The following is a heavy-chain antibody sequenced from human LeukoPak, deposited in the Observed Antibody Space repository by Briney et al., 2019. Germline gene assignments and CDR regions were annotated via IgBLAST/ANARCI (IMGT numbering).Heavy chain of an antibody. V-gene: IGHV3-21*04. CDR2: ISSSSSYI. D-gene: IGHD5-12*01. CDR1: GFTFSSYS. Sequence: PGGSLRLSCAASGFTFSSYSMNWVRQAPGKGLEWVSSISSSSSYIYSADSVKGRFTISRDNAKNSLYLQMNSLRVDDTAVYYCAKTRDSGHEWGDWGQGTLVTVSS. J-gene: IGHJ4*02. CDR3: AKTRDSGHEWGD.